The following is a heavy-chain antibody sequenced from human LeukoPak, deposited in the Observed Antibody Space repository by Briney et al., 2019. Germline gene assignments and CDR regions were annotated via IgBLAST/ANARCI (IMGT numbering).Heavy chain of an antibody. V-gene: IGHV3-15*01. D-gene: IGHD3-10*01. CDR1: GFSFTNAW. CDR2: IKSRADGETR. CDR3: TTDLGITLIRGVIVY. J-gene: IGHJ4*02. Sequence: GGSLRLSCGASGFSFTNAWMTWVRQAPGKGLEWVGRIKSRADGETRDYAAPVKGRFTMSRDDSKAPLDLQMNYLEAEDTAVYYCTTDLGITLIRGVIVYWGQGTLVTVTS.